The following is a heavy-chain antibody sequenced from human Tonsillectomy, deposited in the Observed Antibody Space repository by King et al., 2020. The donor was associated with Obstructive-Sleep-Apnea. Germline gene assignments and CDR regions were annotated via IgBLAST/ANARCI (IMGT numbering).Heavy chain of an antibody. J-gene: IGHJ3*02. CDR1: VGSINSYY. V-gene: IGHV4-59*08. CDR3: ARHIGSGGYSFTNAFDI. Sequence: VQLQESGPGLVKPSETLSLNCAVSVGSINSYYWSWIRQPPGKGLEWIGYIYYSGSTNYNPSLKSRLTTSVDTSKNQFSLKLSSVTAADTAVYYCARHIGSGGYSFTNAFDIWGQGTMVTVSS. CDR2: IYYSGST. D-gene: IGHD5-18*01.